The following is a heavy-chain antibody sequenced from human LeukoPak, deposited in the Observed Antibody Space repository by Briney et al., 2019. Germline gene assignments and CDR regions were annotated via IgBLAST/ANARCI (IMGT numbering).Heavy chain of an antibody. J-gene: IGHJ4*02. CDR1: GFTFSSYA. D-gene: IGHD1-26*01. CDR3: AKDQFGGSYLRDFDY. V-gene: IGHV3-23*01. CDR2: ISGSGGST. Sequence: GGSLRLSCAASGFTFSSYAMSWVRQAPGKGLEWVSAISGSGGSTYYADSVKGRFTISRDNSKNTLYLQMNSLRAEDTAVYYCAKDQFGGSYLRDFDYWGQGTLVTVSS.